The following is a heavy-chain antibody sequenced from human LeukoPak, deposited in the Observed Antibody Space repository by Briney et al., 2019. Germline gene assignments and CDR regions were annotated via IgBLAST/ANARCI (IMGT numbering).Heavy chain of an antibody. CDR3: ARGNFDPRLHSSGWYRVDY. J-gene: IGHJ4*02. V-gene: IGHV7-4-1*02. Sequence: ASVKVSCKASGYTFTSYAMNWVRQAPGQGLERMGWINTNTGNPTYAQGFTGRFVFSLDTSVSTAYLQISSLKAEDTAVYYCARGNFDPRLHSSGWYRVDYWGQGTLVTVSS. CDR2: INTNTGNP. D-gene: IGHD6-19*01. CDR1: GYTFTSYA.